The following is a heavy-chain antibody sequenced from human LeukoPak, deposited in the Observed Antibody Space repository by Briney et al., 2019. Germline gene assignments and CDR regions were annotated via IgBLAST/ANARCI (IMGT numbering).Heavy chain of an antibody. CDR2: ISGSGGST. CDR1: GFTFSSYA. CDR3: AKDLGWLLQTLDY. J-gene: IGHJ4*02. V-gene: IGHV3-23*01. D-gene: IGHD3-22*01. Sequence: GGSLRLSCAASGFTFSSYAMSWVRQAPGKGLEWVSAISGSGGSTYYADSVKGRFTISRDNSKNRLYLQMNSLRGEDTAVYYCAKDLGWLLQTLDYWGQGTLVTVSS.